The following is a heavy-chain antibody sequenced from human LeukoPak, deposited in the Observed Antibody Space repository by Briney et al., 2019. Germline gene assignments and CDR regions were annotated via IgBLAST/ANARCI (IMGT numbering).Heavy chain of an antibody. J-gene: IGHJ4*02. Sequence: GGSLSLSCAASGFTFSSHALSWVRQAPGKGLEWASSLSGSGYNTYYADSVKGRFTISRDNSKNTVYLQMNSLRAEDTAVYYCAKDPYGTRYFDYWGQGTLVTVSS. CDR1: GFTFSSHA. CDR3: AKDPYGTRYFDY. D-gene: IGHD2-2*01. V-gene: IGHV3-23*01. CDR2: LSGSGYNT.